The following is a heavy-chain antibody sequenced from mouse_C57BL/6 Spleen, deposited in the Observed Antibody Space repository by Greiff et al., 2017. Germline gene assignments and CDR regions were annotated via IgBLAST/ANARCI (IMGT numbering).Heavy chain of an antibody. J-gene: IGHJ2*01. CDR3: ARIENDGYYPDY. D-gene: IGHD2-3*01. V-gene: IGHV8-8*01. CDR2: IWWDYAK. Sequence: QVTLKESGPGILLPSHTLSLTCSFSGFSLSTFGMGVGWIRPPSGKGLEWLAHIWWDYAKYNNPALKSWLTISKDTSKNQLFLQIANVDTADTATYYCARIENDGYYPDYWGQGTTLTVSS. CDR1: GFSLSTFGMG.